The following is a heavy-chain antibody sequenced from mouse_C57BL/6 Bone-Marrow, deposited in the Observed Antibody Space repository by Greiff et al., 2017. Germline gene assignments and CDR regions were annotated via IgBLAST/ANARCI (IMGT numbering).Heavy chain of an antibody. CDR1: GSTFSDYG. CDR3: ARGGSGAAGFAY. CDR2: ISNLAYSI. V-gene: IGHV5-15*01. Sequence: EVMLVESGGGLVQPGGSLKLSCAASGSTFSDYGMAWVRQAPRKGPGWVAFISNLAYSIYYSESVTGGFTISRENATNTLYLEMSSLRSEDTAMYYCARGGSGAAGFAYWSQGTLVTVSA. D-gene: IGHD1-3*01. J-gene: IGHJ3*01.